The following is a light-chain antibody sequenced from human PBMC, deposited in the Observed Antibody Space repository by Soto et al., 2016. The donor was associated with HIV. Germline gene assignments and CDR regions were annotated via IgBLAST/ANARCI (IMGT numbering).Light chain of an antibody. CDR1: QDISRY. V-gene: IGKV1-33*01. CDR2: DAS. Sequence: DIQMTQSPSSLSASVGDRVTITCQASQDISRYLNWYQQKPGQAPHVLISDASNLETGVPSRFSGSGSGTEFTLTLSSLQPDDFATYYCQQYNSYSNTFGQGTKLEIK. CDR3: QQYNSYSNT. J-gene: IGKJ2*01.